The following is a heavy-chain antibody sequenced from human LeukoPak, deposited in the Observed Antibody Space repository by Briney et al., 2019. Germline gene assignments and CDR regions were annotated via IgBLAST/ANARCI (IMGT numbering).Heavy chain of an antibody. CDR3: ARRPPPKGSSWYGEDY. CDR2: IYTSGST. V-gene: IGHV4-4*07. D-gene: IGHD6-13*01. CDR1: GGSISSYY. J-gene: IGHJ4*02. Sequence: SETLSLTCTVSGGSISSYYWSWIRQPAGKGLEWIGRIYTSGSTNYNPSLKSRVTMSVDTSKNQFSLKLSSVTAADTAVCYCARRPPPKGSSWYGEDYWGQGTLVTVSS.